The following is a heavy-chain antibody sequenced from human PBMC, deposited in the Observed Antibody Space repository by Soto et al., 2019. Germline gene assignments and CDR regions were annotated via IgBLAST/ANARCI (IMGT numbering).Heavy chain of an antibody. Sequence: EVQLLESGGGLVQPGGSLRLPGAASGFTFSSYPITWARQAPGKGLKWVSAISGSGGSTDYADSVKGRFTISRDNSKHTLYLQMNSLRAEDTAVYYCAKVGYDILTLSYFDYWGQGTLVTVSS. CDR1: GFTFSSYP. D-gene: IGHD3-9*01. V-gene: IGHV3-23*01. CDR3: AKVGYDILTLSYFDY. J-gene: IGHJ4*02. CDR2: ISGSGGST.